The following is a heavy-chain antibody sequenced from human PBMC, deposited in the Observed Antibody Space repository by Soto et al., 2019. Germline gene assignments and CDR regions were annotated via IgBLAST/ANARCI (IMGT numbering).Heavy chain of an antibody. J-gene: IGHJ4*02. CDR3: ARRGSGSYYDY. CDR1: GFTFSSYA. Sequence: EVQLLESGGGLVQPGGSLRLSCAASGFTFSSYAMRWVRQAPVKGLEWVSAISGSGGSTYYADSVKGRFTLSRDNSKNTLYLQMNSLRAEDTAVYYCARRGSGSYYDYWGQGTLATVSS. CDR2: ISGSGGST. D-gene: IGHD1-26*01. V-gene: IGHV3-23*01.